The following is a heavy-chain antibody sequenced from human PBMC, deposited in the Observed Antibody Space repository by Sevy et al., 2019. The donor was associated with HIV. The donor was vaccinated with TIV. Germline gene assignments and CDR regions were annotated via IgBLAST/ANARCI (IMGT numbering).Heavy chain of an antibody. D-gene: IGHD3-22*01. CDR1: GDSISSSSYY. CDR2: IFYSGST. V-gene: IGHV4-39*01. J-gene: IGHJ3*02. CDR3: ARHSQAGLLRRGAFDI. Sequence: SETLSLTCTVSGDSISSSSYYWAWIRQPPGKGLEWIGNIFYSGSTYYNPSLKSRVSISVDTSKNHFSLKLSSVTAADTAVYYCARHSQAGLLRRGAFDIWGQGTMVTVSS.